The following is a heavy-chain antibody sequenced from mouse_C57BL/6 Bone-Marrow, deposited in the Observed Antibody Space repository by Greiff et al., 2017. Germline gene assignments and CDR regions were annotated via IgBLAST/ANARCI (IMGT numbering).Heavy chain of an antibody. J-gene: IGHJ2*01. CDR3: ARRSSGYPPDY. CDR2: IYPRSGNT. Sequence: QVHVKQSGAELARPGASVKLSCKASGYTFTSYGISWVKQRTGQGLEWIGEIYPRSGNTYYNEKFKGKATLTADKSSSTAYMELRSLTSEDSAVYFCARRSSGYPPDYWGQGTTLTVSS. V-gene: IGHV1-81*01. D-gene: IGHD3-2*02. CDR1: GYTFTSYG.